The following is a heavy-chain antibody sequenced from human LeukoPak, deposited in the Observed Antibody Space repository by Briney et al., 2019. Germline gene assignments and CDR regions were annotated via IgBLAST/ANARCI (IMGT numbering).Heavy chain of an antibody. CDR1: GGSISGYY. D-gene: IGHD6-19*01. J-gene: IGHJ4*02. Sequence: SETLSLTCTVSGGSISGYYWSWIRQPPGKGLEWIGYIYYSGSTNYNPSLKSRATISVDTSKNQFSLKLSSVTAADTAVYYCAVGYSSGWYGYWGQGTLVTVSS. CDR2: IYYSGST. V-gene: IGHV4-59*08. CDR3: AVGYSSGWYGY.